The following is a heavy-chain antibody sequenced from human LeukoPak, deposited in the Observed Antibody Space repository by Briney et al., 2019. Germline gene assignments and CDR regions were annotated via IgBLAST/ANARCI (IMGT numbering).Heavy chain of an antibody. CDR2: I. V-gene: IGHV4-39*01. CDR1: AASISSSRYY. D-gene: IGHD4-17*01. J-gene: IGHJ5*02. CDR3: ARVYGDYIPFDP. Sequence: PSETLSLTCTLSAASISSSRYYWGWIRQPPGKGLEWIGTINPSLKSRVTMSIDTSKNQFSLQLSSVTAADTAVYYCARVYGDYIPFDPWGQGTLVTVSS.